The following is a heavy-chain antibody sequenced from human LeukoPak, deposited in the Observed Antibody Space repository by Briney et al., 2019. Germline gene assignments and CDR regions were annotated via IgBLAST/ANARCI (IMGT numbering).Heavy chain of an antibody. Sequence: SETLSLTCSVSDGSINNYYWNWIRRPPGKGLEWIGYIYYNGNTNYSPSLKSRVTMSVDTSKNLFSLKVSSVTAADTAVYYCARGRSNYYGMDVWGQGTTVTVSS. D-gene: IGHD1-26*01. CDR3: ARGRSNYYGMDV. J-gene: IGHJ6*02. V-gene: IGHV4-59*01. CDR2: IYYNGNT. CDR1: DGSINNYY.